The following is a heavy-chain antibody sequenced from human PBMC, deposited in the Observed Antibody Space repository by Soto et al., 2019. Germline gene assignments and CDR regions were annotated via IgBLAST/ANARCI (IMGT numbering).Heavy chain of an antibody. Sequence: EVQLVESGGDLVKPGASLILSCAASGFTFDKAWMNWVRRAPGKGLEWVGRIKTKTDGGTTDYAAPVKGRFVISRDDSKNTLYLQMNSLKTEDAAVYYCTTGYATIDYYGMHVWGQGTTVTVSS. CDR2: IKTKTDGGTT. J-gene: IGHJ6*02. CDR1: GFTFDKAW. CDR3: TTGYATIDYYGMHV. D-gene: IGHD5-12*01. V-gene: IGHV3-15*07.